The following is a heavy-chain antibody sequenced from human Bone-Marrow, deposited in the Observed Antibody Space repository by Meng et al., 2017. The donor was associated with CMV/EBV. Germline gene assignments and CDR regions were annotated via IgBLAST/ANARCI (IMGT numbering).Heavy chain of an antibody. D-gene: IGHD3-22*01. Sequence: ASVKVSCKASGYTFTGYYMHWVRQAPGQGLEWMGWISPNSGGTNYAQKFLGRVTMTRDTSISTAYMELSRLRSDDTAMYYCARVPSSGYYGSLGYWAQGTVVTVPS. CDR3: ARVPSSGYYGSLGY. CDR2: ISPNSGGT. CDR1: GYTFTGYY. V-gene: IGHV1-2*02. J-gene: IGHJ4*02.